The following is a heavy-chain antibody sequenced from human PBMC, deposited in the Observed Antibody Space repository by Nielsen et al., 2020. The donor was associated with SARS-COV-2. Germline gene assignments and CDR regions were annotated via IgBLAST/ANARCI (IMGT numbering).Heavy chain of an antibody. CDR2: INHSGST. CDR1: GGSFSGYY. D-gene: IGHD6-19*01. CDR3: ARGAPYSSGWYHYFDY. J-gene: IGHJ4*02. V-gene: IGHV4-34*01. Sequence: SETLSLTCAVYGGSFSGYYWSWIRQPPGKGLEWIGEINHSGSTNYNPSLKSRVTISVDTSKNQFSLKLSSVTAADTAVYYCARGAPYSSGWYHYFDYWGQGTLVTVSS.